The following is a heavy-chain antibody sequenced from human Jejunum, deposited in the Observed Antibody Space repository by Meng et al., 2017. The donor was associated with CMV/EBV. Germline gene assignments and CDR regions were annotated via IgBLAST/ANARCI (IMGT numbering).Heavy chain of an antibody. Sequence: SGFAFNIYAMGWVRQAPGKGLGWVSVIYGGGTNAFYGDSVKGRFAISRDNSKSSLYLQMNSLRAEDTAVYYCAKGGGYTPYCYFDVWGRGTLVTVSS. V-gene: IGHV3-23*03. J-gene: IGHJ2*01. CDR1: GFAFNIYA. D-gene: IGHD6-13*01. CDR3: AKGGGYTPYCYFDV. CDR2: IYGGGTNA.